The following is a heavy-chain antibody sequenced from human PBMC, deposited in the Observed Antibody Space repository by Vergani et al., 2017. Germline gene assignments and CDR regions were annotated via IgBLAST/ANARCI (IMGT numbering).Heavy chain of an antibody. J-gene: IGHJ6*02. CDR1: GGSLSSSNW. V-gene: IGHV4-4*02. Sequence: QVQLQESGPGLVKPSGTLSLTCAVSGGSLSSSNWWSWVRQPPGKGLEWTGEFYHSGRTNYNPSLKSRVTISVDKSKNQFSLKLSSVTAADTAVYYCARYTATDYYYYYGMAGWNRETAVTVSS. D-gene: IGHD2-2*02. CDR3: ARYTATDYYYYYGMAG. CDR2: FYHSGRT.